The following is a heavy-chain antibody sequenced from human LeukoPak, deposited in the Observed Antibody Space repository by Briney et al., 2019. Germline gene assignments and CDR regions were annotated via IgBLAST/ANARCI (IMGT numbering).Heavy chain of an antibody. CDR2: ISAYNGNT. CDR3: ERGHSYCSSTSCRIPNWFHP. D-gene: IGHD2-2*01. Sequence: ASVKVSCKASGYTFTSYGISWVRQAPGQGLEWMGWISAYNGNTNYAQKLQGRVTMTTDTSTSTAYMELRSLRSDDTAVYYCERGHSYCSSTSCRIPNWFHPWGQGALVTVSS. J-gene: IGHJ5*02. CDR1: GYTFTSYG. V-gene: IGHV1-18*01.